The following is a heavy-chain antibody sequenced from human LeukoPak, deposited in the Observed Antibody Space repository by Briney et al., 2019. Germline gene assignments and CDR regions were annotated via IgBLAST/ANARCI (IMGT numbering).Heavy chain of an antibody. CDR3: ARGYYDSSGYYFFDY. J-gene: IGHJ4*02. D-gene: IGHD3-22*01. CDR1: GFTFSSYE. CDR2: ISRSGSTI. V-gene: IGHV3-48*03. Sequence: PGGSLRLSCAASGFTFSSYEMNWVRQAPGKGLEWVSYISRSGSTIYYADSVKGRFTISRDNAKNSLYLQMNSLRAEDTAVYYCARGYYDSSGYYFFDYWGQGTLVTVSS.